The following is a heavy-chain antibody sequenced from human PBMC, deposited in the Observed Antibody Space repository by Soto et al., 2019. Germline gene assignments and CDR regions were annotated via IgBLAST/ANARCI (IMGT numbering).Heavy chain of an antibody. J-gene: IGHJ5*02. CDR3: ARDRRAITIFPEANWFDP. CDR2: ISSSGSTI. Sequence: PGGSMRLSCAASGFTLSSYEMNWVFQAPGKGLEWVSYISSSGSTIYYADSVKGRFTISRDNAKNSLYLQMNSLRAEDTAVYYCARDRRAITIFPEANWFDPWGQGTQVTVSS. V-gene: IGHV3-48*03. CDR1: GFTLSSYE. D-gene: IGHD3-3*01.